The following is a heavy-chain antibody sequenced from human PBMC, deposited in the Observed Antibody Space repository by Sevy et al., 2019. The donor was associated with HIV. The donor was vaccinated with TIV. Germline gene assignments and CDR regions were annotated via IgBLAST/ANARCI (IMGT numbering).Heavy chain of an antibody. CDR3: ARDGGYSIRWYPGY. V-gene: IGHV3-30*03. J-gene: IGHJ4*02. CDR2: ISYDGNTK. Sequence: GGSLRLSCAASGFTFGAHGMHWVRQAPGKGLEWVAVISYDGNTKYYGDSVKGRFTISRDNSKNALYLQVNSLRPEDTAVYHCARDGGYSIRWYPGYWGQGTLVTVSS. CDR1: GFTFGAHG. D-gene: IGHD6-19*01.